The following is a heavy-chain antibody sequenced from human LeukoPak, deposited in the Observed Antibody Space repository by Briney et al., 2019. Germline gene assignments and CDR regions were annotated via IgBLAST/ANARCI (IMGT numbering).Heavy chain of an antibody. Sequence: PGGSLTLSCAASGFTFSSYAMSWVRQAPGKGLEWVSAISGSGGSTYYADSVKGRFTISRDNSKNTLYLQMNSLRAEDTAVYYCAKGGAVSSKSITMVRGTRRYYYYMDVWGNGTTVTISS. J-gene: IGHJ6*03. CDR2: ISGSGGST. D-gene: IGHD3-10*01. V-gene: IGHV3-23*01. CDR1: GFTFSSYA. CDR3: AKGGAVSSKSITMVRGTRRYYYYMDV.